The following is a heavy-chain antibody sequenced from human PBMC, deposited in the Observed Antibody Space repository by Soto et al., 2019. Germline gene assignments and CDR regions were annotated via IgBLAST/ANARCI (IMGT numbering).Heavy chain of an antibody. CDR3: AGHGGQWLNWFDP. J-gene: IGHJ5*02. CDR1: GFTFSSYD. V-gene: IGHV3-48*01. Sequence: LRLSCAASGFTFSSYDMNWVRQAPGKGLEWVSYISSSSSTIYYADSVKGRFTISRDNAKNSLYLQMNSLRAEDTAVYYCAGHGGQWLNWFDPWGQGILVTVSS. D-gene: IGHD6-19*01. CDR2: ISSSSSTI.